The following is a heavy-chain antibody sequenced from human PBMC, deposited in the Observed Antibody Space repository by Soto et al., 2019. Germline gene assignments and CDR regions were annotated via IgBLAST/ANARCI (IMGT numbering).Heavy chain of an antibody. Sequence: TSETLSLTCTVSGGSFKRGIYSWIWIRQPPGKGLEWIGYVYHTGRTSYNSSLKSRVSISMDTSKNQFSLNLDSVTAADTAVYFCARDFAYFDSWGQGTLVTVSS. J-gene: IGHJ4*02. CDR3: ARDFAYFDS. D-gene: IGHD3-3*01. V-gene: IGHV4-61*01. CDR2: VYHTGRT. CDR1: GGSFKRGIYS.